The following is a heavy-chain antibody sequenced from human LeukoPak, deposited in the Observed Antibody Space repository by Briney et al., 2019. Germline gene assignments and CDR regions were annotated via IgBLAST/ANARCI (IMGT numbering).Heavy chain of an antibody. Sequence: GGSLRLSCAASGFTFSSYAMSWVRQAPGKGLEWVSAISGSGGSTYYADPVKGRFTISRDNSKNTLYLQMNSLRAEDTAVYYCVAYYYDSSGYYPFDYWGQGTLVTDSS. CDR2: ISGSGGST. V-gene: IGHV3-23*01. CDR1: GFTFSSYA. CDR3: VAYYYDSSGYYPFDY. J-gene: IGHJ4*02. D-gene: IGHD3-22*01.